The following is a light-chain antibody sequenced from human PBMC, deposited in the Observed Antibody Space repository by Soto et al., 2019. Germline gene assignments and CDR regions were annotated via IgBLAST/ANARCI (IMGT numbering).Light chain of an antibody. Sequence: QSVLTQPASVSGSPGQSITISCTGTSSYVGSYNLVSWYQQHPGKAPKLMIYEVSKRPSGVSNRFSGSKSGNTASLTISGRQAEDEADYYCCSYAGSSTLYVFVTGTKLTVL. J-gene: IGLJ1*01. CDR1: SSYVGSYNL. V-gene: IGLV2-23*02. CDR3: CSYAGSSTLYV. CDR2: EVS.